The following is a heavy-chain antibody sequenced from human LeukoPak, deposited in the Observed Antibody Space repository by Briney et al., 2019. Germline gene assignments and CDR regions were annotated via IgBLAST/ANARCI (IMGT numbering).Heavy chain of an antibody. Sequence: PGTSLRLSCAGSGFTFSNYAMHWVRQAPGKGLEWVAVISYDGTNKEYADSVKGRFTISRDNSKNTLYLQMNSLRAEDTAIYYCAKHLWFGESKDYFDYWGQGTLVTVSS. CDR2: ISYDGTNK. CDR3: AKHLWFGESKDYFDY. D-gene: IGHD3-10*01. CDR1: GFTFSNYA. V-gene: IGHV3-30*04. J-gene: IGHJ4*02.